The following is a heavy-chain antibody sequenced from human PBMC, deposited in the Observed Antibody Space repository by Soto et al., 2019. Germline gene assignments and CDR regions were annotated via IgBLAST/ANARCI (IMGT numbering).Heavy chain of an antibody. CDR3: AKDRRYCSGGSCLGFAS. J-gene: IGHJ4*02. D-gene: IGHD2-15*01. CDR1: GFTFRSYG. CDR2: ISSDGSDN. Sequence: QVHLVESGGGVVQPGRSLRLSCAASGFTFRSYGMHWVRQAPGKGLEWVAVISSDGSDNYYADSVKGRFTITRDNSKNPLYLQMNSLRAEDTAVYYCAKDRRYCSGGSCLGFASWGQGTLVTVSS. V-gene: IGHV3-30*18.